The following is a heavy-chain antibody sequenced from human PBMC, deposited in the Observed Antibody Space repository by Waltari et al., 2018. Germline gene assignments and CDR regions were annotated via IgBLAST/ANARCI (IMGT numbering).Heavy chain of an antibody. J-gene: IGHJ2*01. Sequence: QVQLVQSGAEVKKPGSSVKVSCKASGGTFSSYAISWVRQAPGQGLEWMGGFIPIFGTANYAQKFQGRVTITADESTSTAYMELSSLRSEDTAVYYCARDADVFYCTGGVCQPNWYFDLWGRGTLVTVSS. CDR2: FIPIFGTA. V-gene: IGHV1-69*13. CDR1: GGTFSSYA. D-gene: IGHD2-8*02. CDR3: ARDADVFYCTGGVCQPNWYFDL.